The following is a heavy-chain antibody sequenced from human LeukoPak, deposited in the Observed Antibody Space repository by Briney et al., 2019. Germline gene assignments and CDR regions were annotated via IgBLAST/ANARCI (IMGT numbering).Heavy chain of an antibody. V-gene: IGHV3-30*03. CDR3: AIDRGAAAGTFDY. CDR2: ISYDGSNK. J-gene: IGHJ4*02. D-gene: IGHD6-13*01. Sequence: GGSLRLSCAASGFTFSSYGMHWVRQAPGKGLEWVAVISYDGSNKYYADSVKGRFTISRDNSKNTLYLQMNSLRAEDTAVYYCAIDRGAAAGTFDYWGQGTLVTVSS. CDR1: GFTFSSYG.